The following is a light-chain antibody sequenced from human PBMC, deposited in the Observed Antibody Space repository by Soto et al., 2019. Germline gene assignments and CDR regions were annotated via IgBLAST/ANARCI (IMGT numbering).Light chain of an antibody. CDR3: QQYNSYSWT. J-gene: IGKJ1*01. Sequence: DIPMTQSPSTLSASVGDRVTITCRASQSINSWLAWYQQKPGKAPKLLIYDASSLESGVPSRFSGSGSGTEFTLTISSLQPDDFATYYCQQYNSYSWTFGQGTKVEIK. CDR2: DAS. CDR1: QSINSW. V-gene: IGKV1-5*01.